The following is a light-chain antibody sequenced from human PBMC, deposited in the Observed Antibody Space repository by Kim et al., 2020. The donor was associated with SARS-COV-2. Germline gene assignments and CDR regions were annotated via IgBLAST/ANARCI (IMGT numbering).Light chain of an antibody. J-gene: IGKJ5*01. CDR3: QELDSYPRVT. Sequence: SVGDRVTLTSRASQGISIYLAWNQQKPGKAPKLLIYAASTLQNGVPSRFSGSGSGTEFTLTISDLQPEDFATYYCQELDSYPRVTFGLGTRLEIK. V-gene: IGKV1-9*01. CDR1: QGISIY. CDR2: AAS.